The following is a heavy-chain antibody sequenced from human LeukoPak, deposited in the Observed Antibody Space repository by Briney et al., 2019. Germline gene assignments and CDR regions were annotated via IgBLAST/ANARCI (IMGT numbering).Heavy chain of an antibody. D-gene: IGHD3-16*01. CDR1: GGSFSGYY. CDR2: INHSGST. CDR3: ARIGGITYFDY. J-gene: IGHJ4*02. V-gene: IGHV4-34*01. Sequence: SETLSLTCAVHGGSFSGYYWSWIRQPPGKGLEWIGEINHSGSTNYNPSLKSRVTISVDTSKNQCSLKLTSVTAADTAVYYCARIGGITYFDYWGQGSLVTVSS.